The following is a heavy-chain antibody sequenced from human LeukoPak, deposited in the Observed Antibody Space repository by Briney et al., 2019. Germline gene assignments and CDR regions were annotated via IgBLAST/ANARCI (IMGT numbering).Heavy chain of an antibody. CDR1: GYSISSGGYY. CDR3: ARQTYGDYGIDY. J-gene: IGHJ4*02. D-gene: IGHD4-17*01. V-gene: IGHV4-31*03. CDR2: IYYSGST. Sequence: PSETLSLTCTVPGYSISSGGYYWSWIRQHPGKGLEWIGYIYYSGSTYYNPSLKSRVTISVDTSKNQFSLKLSSVTAADTAVYYCARQTYGDYGIDYWGQGTLVTVSS.